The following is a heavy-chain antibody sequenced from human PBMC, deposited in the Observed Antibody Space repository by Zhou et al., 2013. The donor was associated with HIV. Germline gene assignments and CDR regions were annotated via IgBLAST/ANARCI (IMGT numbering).Heavy chain of an antibody. Sequence: QVQLVQSGAEVKKPGSSVKVSCKASGGTFSSYAISWVRQAPGQGLEWMGRIIPILGIANYAQKFQGRVTITADKSTSTAYMELSSLRSEDTAVYYCARYGYCGGDCYFDYWGQGTLVTVSS. D-gene: IGHD2-21*01. J-gene: IGHJ4*02. CDR3: ARYGYCGGDCYFDY. V-gene: IGHV1-69*04. CDR1: GGTFSSYA. CDR2: IIPILGIA.